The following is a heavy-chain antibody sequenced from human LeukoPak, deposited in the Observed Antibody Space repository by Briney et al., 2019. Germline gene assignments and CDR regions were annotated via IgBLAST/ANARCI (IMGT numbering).Heavy chain of an antibody. J-gene: IGHJ4*02. CDR3: ARSEVGDFGH. CDR1: GCTISSYY. D-gene: IGHD1-26*01. V-gene: IGHV4-59*08. CDR2: IYYSGST. Sequence: PSETLSLTCTVSGCTISSYYWSWIRQPPGKGLEWIGYIYYSGSTNYNPSLKSRVTISVDTSKNQFSLRLTSVTAADTSIYYCARSEVGDFGHWGQGTLVTVSS.